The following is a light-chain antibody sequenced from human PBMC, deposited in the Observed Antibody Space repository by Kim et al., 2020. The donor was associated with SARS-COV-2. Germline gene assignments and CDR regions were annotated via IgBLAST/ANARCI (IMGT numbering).Light chain of an antibody. CDR3: QQYDSDPYT. CDR2: DAS. CDR1: QDISMY. Sequence: DIQMTQSPSSLSASVGDRVTITCRASQDISMYLAWFQQKPGKAPKFLIYDASSLQRGVPSKFSGSGSGTDFTFTISSLQPEDVGTYYCQQYDSDPYTFGQGTKLEI. J-gene: IGKJ2*01. V-gene: IGKV1-16*02.